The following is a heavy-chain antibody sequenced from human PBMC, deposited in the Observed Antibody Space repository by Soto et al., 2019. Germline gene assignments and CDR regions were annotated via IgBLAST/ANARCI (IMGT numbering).Heavy chain of an antibody. J-gene: IGHJ4*02. CDR2: ISSYGDST. V-gene: IGHV3-64D*06. Sequence: HPGGSLRLSCSVSGFTLITYAMHWVRQAPGKGLEYVASISSYGDSTYYADSVKGRFTISRDNSKNTLSLQMSSLRTDDTAMYYCVKDRYVDSWGQGTLVTVSS. CDR1: GFTLITYA. CDR3: VKDRYVDS.